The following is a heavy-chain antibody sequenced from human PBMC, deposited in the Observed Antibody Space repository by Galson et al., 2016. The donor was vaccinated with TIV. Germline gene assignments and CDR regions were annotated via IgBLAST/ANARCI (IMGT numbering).Heavy chain of an antibody. J-gene: IGHJ2*01. CDR1: GGSFSNYA. CDR2: IIPIFRSP. D-gene: IGHD6-13*01. Sequence: SVKVSCKASGGSFSNYAINWVRQAPGQGLEWMGGIIPIFRSPNYAQRFQGRVTITADESTSTAFVELSSLRFDDTAVYYCARTTDSSWDFDLWGRGTPVIVSS. V-gene: IGHV1-69*13. CDR3: ARTTDSSWDFDL.